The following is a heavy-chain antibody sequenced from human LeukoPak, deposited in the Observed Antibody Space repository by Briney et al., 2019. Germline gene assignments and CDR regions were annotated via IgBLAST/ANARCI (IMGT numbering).Heavy chain of an antibody. V-gene: IGHV3-43*02. CDR2: ISGDGVST. Sequence: GGSLRLSCAASGFNFNSAAMTWVRQAPGKGLEWVSLISGDGVSTFYADSVKGRFSISRDNSKNSLYLEMNSLRTEDAAMYYCAKESGKFDYWGQGTLVAVSS. CDR3: AKESGKFDY. CDR1: GFNFNSAA. J-gene: IGHJ4*02.